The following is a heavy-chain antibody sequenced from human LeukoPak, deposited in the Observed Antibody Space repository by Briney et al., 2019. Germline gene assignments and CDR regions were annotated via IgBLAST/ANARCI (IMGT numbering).Heavy chain of an antibody. CDR1: GYTFTSYD. Sequence: ASVKVSCKASGYTFTSYDINWVRQTPGQGLEWMGWISAYNGNANYAQKLQGRVTMTTDTSTSTAYMELRSLRSDDTAVYYCARSSSGVSYYWGQGTLVTVSS. D-gene: IGHD6-19*01. J-gene: IGHJ4*02. CDR3: ARSSSGVSYY. V-gene: IGHV1-18*01. CDR2: ISAYNGNA.